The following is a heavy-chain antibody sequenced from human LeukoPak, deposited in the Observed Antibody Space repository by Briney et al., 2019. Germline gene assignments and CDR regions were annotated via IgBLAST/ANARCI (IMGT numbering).Heavy chain of an antibody. CDR2: IYSGGAT. CDR3: ARGGVYCSSTSCYSSIDY. J-gene: IGHJ4*02. V-gene: IGHV3-53*01. Sequence: GGSLRLSCAVSGFTVSSNYMNWVRQTPGKGLEWVSVIYSGGATYYADSVKGRFTISRENAKNSLYLQMNSLRAGDTAVYYCARGGVYCSSTSCYSSIDYWGQGTLVTVSS. CDR1: GFTVSSNY. D-gene: IGHD2-2*01.